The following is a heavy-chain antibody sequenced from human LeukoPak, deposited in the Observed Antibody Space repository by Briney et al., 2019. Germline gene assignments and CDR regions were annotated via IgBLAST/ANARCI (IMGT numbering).Heavy chain of an antibody. J-gene: IGHJ4*02. CDR1: GFTVSSTY. CDR2: LYSSGMT. Sequence: GGSLRLSCAASGFTVSSTYMSWVRQAPGQGLEWVSRLYSSGMTFYAESVQGRFTISRDNSKNTLYLQMNRLRAEDTAIYFCARDSSSFPNYFDFWGQGTLVTVSS. D-gene: IGHD3-3*02. CDR3: ARDSSSFPNYFDF. V-gene: IGHV3-53*01.